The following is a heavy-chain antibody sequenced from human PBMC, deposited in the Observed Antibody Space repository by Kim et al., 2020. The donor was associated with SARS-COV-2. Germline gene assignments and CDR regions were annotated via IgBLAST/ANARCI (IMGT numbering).Heavy chain of an antibody. D-gene: IGHD3-22*01. J-gene: IGHJ3*02. V-gene: IGHV4-30-2*05. Sequence: LKSRVTRSVHTSKNQFSLKLSSVTAADTAVYYCAREYYYDSSGYYDAFDIWGQGTMVTVSS. CDR3: AREYYYDSSGYYDAFDI.